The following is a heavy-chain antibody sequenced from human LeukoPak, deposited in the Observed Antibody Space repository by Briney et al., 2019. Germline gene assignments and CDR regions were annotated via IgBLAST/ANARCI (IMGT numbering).Heavy chain of an antibody. Sequence: GESLKISCKGSGYSFSDYWIGWVRQMPGKGLEWMGIIYPGDSDTRYTPSFQGQVTISADKSISTAYLQWSSLKASDTAMYYCARRGLTILENAFDIWGQGTMVTVSS. CDR3: ARRGLTILENAFDI. CDR1: GYSFSDYW. J-gene: IGHJ3*02. V-gene: IGHV5-51*01. D-gene: IGHD3-3*01. CDR2: IYPGDSDT.